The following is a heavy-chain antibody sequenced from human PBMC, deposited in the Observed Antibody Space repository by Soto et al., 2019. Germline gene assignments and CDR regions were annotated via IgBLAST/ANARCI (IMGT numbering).Heavy chain of an antibody. CDR1: GFTFSSYE. Sequence: PGGSLRLSCAASGFTFSSYEMNWVRQAPGKGLEWVSYISSSGSTIYYADSVKGRFTISRDNAKNSLYLQMNSLRAEDTAVYYCARETMVRGVIADWDYWGQGTLVTVSS. V-gene: IGHV3-48*03. J-gene: IGHJ4*02. D-gene: IGHD3-10*01. CDR2: ISSSGSTI. CDR3: ARETMVRGVIADWDY.